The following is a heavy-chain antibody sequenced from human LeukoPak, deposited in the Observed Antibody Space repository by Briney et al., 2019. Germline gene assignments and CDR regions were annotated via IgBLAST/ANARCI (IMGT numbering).Heavy chain of an antibody. CDR2: ISGSGLST. V-gene: IGHV3-23*01. CDR3: AKGRYDILTGYYGLIDY. J-gene: IGHJ4*02. CDR1: GFSFDSYA. Sequence: GGTLRLSCEASGFSFDSYAMSWVRQAPGKGLEWVSAISGSGLSTYYADSVKGRFTISRDNSKNTLYLQMNSLRAEDTAVYYCAKGRYDILTGYYGLIDYWGQGTLVTVSS. D-gene: IGHD3-9*01.